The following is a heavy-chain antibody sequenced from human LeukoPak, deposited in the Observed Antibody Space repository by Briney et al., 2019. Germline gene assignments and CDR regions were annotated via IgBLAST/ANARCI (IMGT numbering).Heavy chain of an antibody. CDR2: IYHSGST. CDR1: GYSISSGYY. V-gene: IGHV4-38-2*02. J-gene: IGHJ4*02. Sequence: ETQSLTCTVSGYSISSGYYWGWIRQPPGKGLEWIGSIYHSGSTYYNPSLKSRVTISVDTSKNQFSLKLSSVTAADTAVYYCASWDNWNDDYWGQGTLVTVSS. CDR3: ASWDNWNDDY. D-gene: IGHD1-20*01.